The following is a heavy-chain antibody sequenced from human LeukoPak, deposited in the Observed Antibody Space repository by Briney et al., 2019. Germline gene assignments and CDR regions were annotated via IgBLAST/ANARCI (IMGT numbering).Heavy chain of an antibody. Sequence: ASVKVSCKASGYTFTRYDIHWVRQAPGQGLEWMGIINPSGGSTSYAQKFQGRVTMTRDTSTSTVYMELSSLRSEDTAVYYCARDLHHRGYYDTSGPYGIWGQGTLVTVSP. CDR3: ARDLHHRGYYDTSGPYGI. CDR2: INPSGGST. V-gene: IGHV1-46*01. CDR1: GYTFTRYD. D-gene: IGHD3-22*01. J-gene: IGHJ3*02.